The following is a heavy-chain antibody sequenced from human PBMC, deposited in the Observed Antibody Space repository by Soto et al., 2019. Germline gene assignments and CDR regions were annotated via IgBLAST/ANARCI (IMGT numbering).Heavy chain of an antibody. V-gene: IGHV3-15*07. J-gene: IGHJ6*02. Sequence: GGSLRLSCAASGFTFSNAWMNWVRQAPGKGLEWVGRIKSKTDGGKKNYAATVKGRFTISREDSKNTMNLQKNSLKSVDTAVYYCNTDQVLGVVAATNYYYYGMDVWGQGTTVTVSS. CDR2: IKSKTDGGKK. CDR3: NTDQVLGVVAATNYYYYGMDV. CDR1: GFTFSNAW. D-gene: IGHD2-15*01.